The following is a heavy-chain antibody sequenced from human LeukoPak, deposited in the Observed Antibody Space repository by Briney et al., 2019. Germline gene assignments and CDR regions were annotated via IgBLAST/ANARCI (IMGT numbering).Heavy chain of an antibody. Sequence: HPGGSLRLSCAASGFTFSSYNMNWVRQAPGKGLEWVSYVSSSSSTIYYADSVKGRFTISRDNAKNSLYLQMNSLRAEDTAVYYCAKGATTGWFDPWGQGTLVIDSS. V-gene: IGHV3-48*01. CDR3: AKGATTGWFDP. J-gene: IGHJ5*02. D-gene: IGHD1-26*01. CDR1: GFTFSSYN. CDR2: VSSSSSTI.